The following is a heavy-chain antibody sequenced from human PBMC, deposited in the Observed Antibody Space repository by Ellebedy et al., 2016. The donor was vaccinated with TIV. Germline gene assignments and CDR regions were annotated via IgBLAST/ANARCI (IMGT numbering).Heavy chain of an antibody. V-gene: IGHV1-46*04. CDR1: GYTFSDYN. CDR3: ARDTGRIAAAGLDF. CDR2: INPSGGTT. J-gene: IGHJ4*02. D-gene: IGHD6-25*01. Sequence: AASVKVSCKASGYTFSDYNIEWVRQAPGQGLEWMGIINPSGGTTTYAKKLQGRVTMTRDPSTSTVYMELTSLRSEDTAMYYCARDTGRIAAAGLDFWGQGTLVTVSS.